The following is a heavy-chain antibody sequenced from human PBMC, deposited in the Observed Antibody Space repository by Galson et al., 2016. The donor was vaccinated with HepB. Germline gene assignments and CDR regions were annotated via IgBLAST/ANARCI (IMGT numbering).Heavy chain of an antibody. D-gene: IGHD3-3*01. V-gene: IGHV3-7*03. CDR3: AREGEPYDFWSGSLAY. Sequence: SLRLSCAASGFIFSIYSVHWVRQAPGKGLEWVANTKQDGSEKYYVESVKGRFTISRDNAKNSLYLQMNSLRAEDTAVYYCAREGEPYDFWSGSLAYWGQGTLVTVSS. J-gene: IGHJ4*02. CDR1: GFIFSIYS. CDR2: TKQDGSEK.